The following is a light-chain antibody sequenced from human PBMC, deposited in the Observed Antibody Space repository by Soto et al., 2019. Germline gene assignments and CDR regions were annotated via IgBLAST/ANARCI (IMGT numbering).Light chain of an antibody. V-gene: IGLV2-8*01. Sequence: QSALTQPPSASGSPGQSVTISWTGTSTDVGAYNYVSWYQQHPGKAPKLIIYEVTKRPSGVPDRFSGSKSGNTASLTVSGLQAEDEAGYYCGSHAGDSNLVFGGGTKLTAL. CDR3: GSHAGDSNLV. CDR1: STDVGAYNY. CDR2: EVT. J-gene: IGLJ3*02.